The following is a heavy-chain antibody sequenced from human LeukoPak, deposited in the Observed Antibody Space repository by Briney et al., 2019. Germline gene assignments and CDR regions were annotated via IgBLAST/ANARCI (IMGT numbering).Heavy chain of an antibody. Sequence: GGSLRLSCAASGFTFSSYGMHWVRQAPGKGLEWVAVIWYDGSQRHYADSVKGRFTISRDNAKNSLYLQMNSLRAEDTAVYYCARKYCSTTSCLFDNWGQGTLVTVSS. CDR2: IWYDGSQR. D-gene: IGHD2-2*01. CDR1: GFTFSSYG. CDR3: ARKYCSTTSCLFDN. V-gene: IGHV3-33*01. J-gene: IGHJ4*02.